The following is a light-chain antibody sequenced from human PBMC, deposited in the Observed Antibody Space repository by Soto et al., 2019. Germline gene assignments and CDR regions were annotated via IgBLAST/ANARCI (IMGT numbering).Light chain of an antibody. CDR2: GAS. CDR3: QQQSNWTLT. Sequence: EIVMTQSPATQSLSPGERATLSCRASQSVNIHLAWYQQKPGQAPRLLIYGASARATGIPARFSVTGSGTDFTLTISCLEHEDCAVYDGQQQSNWTLTFGGGTKVDIK. J-gene: IGKJ4*01. CDR1: QSVNIH. V-gene: IGKV3-11*01.